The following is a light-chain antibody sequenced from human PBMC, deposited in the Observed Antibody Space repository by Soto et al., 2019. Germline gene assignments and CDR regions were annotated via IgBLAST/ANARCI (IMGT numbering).Light chain of an antibody. CDR3: QQRSNWPYT. CDR1: QSVSSY. V-gene: IGKV3-11*01. J-gene: IGKJ2*01. CDR2: DAS. Sequence: EIVLTQSPATLSLSPGERATLSCSASQSVSSYLAWYQQKPGQAPRLLIYDASNRATGLPARFSGRGSGTDVTLTDSSLEPEDFAVYYCQQRSNWPYTFGQGTKLEIK.